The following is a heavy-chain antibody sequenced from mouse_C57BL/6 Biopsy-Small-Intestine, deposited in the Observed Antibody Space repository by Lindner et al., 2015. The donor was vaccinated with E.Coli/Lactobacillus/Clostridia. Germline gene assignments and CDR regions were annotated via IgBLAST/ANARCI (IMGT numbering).Heavy chain of an antibody. CDR2: IDPENGGT. V-gene: IGHV14-4*01. Sequence: VQLQESGAELVRPGASVKLSCTDSGFNIKDDYMHWVKQRPEQGLDWIGWIDPENGGTSYNQKFKGKATLTVNKSSSTAYMELRSLTSEDSAVYYCARSMRLPFDYWGQGTTLTVSS. CDR1: GFNIKDDY. D-gene: IGHD2-4*01. J-gene: IGHJ2*01. CDR3: ARSMRLPFDY.